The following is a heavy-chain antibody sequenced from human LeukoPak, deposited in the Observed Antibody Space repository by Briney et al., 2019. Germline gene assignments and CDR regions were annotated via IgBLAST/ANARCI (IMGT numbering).Heavy chain of an antibody. V-gene: IGHV3-23*01. CDR2: ISGSGGST. D-gene: IGHD1-20*01. CDR3: AKKTSITGTTGNLGY. J-gene: IGHJ4*02. CDR1: GFTFSSYA. Sequence: GGSLRLSCAASGFTFSSYAMSWVRQAPGKGLEWASAISGSGGSTYYADSVKGRFTISRDNSKNTLYLQMNSLRAEDTAVYYCAKKTSITGTTGNLGYWGQGTLVTVSS.